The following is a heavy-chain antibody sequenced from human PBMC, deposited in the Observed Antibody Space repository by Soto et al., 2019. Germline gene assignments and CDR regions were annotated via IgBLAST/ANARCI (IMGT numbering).Heavy chain of an antibody. J-gene: IGHJ6*02. Sequence: EVQLVESGGGLVQPGGSLRLSCAASGFTFGSYEMNWVRQVPGKGLEWVSYISSSGSTIYYADSVKGRFTISRDNAKNSLYLQMNSLRAEDTAVYYCSKNYYGMDVWGQGTTVTVSS. CDR1: GFTFGSYE. CDR3: SKNYYGMDV. CDR2: ISSSGSTI. V-gene: IGHV3-48*03.